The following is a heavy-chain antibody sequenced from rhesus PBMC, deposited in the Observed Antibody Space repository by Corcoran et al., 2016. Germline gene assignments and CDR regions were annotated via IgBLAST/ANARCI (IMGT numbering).Heavy chain of an antibody. Sequence: QLQLQESGPGLVKPSETLSVTCAVSGGSISSSYWSWIRQAPGKGLEWIGYIYGSGSITNYNPTPKSRVTLSVDTSKNQLFLKLSSVTTADTAVYYCARDRGYCSSTYCSSGYFDYWGQGVLVTVSS. D-gene: IGHD2-15*01. CDR3: ARDRGYCSSTYCSSGYFDY. CDR1: GGSISSSY. CDR2: IYGSGSIT. J-gene: IGHJ4*01. V-gene: IGHV4-169*02.